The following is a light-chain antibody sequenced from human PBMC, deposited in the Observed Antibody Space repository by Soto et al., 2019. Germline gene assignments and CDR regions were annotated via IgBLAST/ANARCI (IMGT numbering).Light chain of an antibody. CDR2: SHN. V-gene: IGLV1-44*01. CDR3: ATWDDSLDGYV. J-gene: IGLJ1*01. Sequence: QSVLTQPPSASGTPGQRVTICCSGSSSNIGSNTVNWYQQLPGTAPKLLIYSHNQRPSGVPDRFSVSKSGTSASLAISGLQSEDEADYYCATWDDSLDGYVFGTRTKLTVL. CDR1: SSNIGSNT.